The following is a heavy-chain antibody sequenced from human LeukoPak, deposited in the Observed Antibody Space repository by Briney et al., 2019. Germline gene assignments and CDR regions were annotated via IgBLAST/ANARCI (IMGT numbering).Heavy chain of an antibody. Sequence: GGSLRLSCAPSGFTFSSYSMNWVRQAPGKGLECVSSISSSSSSIYYADSVKGRFTISRDDAKNSLYLQMNSLRAEDTAVYYCARTATDTGEFDYWGQGTLVTVSS. CDR2: ISSSSSSI. J-gene: IGHJ4*02. D-gene: IGHD6-13*01. CDR3: ARTATDTGEFDY. CDR1: GFTFSSYS. V-gene: IGHV3-21*01.